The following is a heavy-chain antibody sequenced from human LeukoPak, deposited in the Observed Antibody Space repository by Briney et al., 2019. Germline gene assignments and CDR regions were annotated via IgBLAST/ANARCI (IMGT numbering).Heavy chain of an antibody. J-gene: IGHJ5*02. Sequence: GSLRLSCAASGFTFSSYSMNWVRQAPGKGLEWVSLISSSSSYIYYADSVKGRFTISRDNAKSSLYLQMNSLSAEDTAIYYCARSPSGSGNLWFDPWGQGTLVTVSS. CDR2: ISSSSSYI. CDR3: ARSPSGSGNLWFDP. CDR1: GFTFSSYS. V-gene: IGHV3-21*01. D-gene: IGHD3-10*01.